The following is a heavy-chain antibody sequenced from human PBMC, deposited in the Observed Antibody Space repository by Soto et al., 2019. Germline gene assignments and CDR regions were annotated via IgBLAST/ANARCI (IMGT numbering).Heavy chain of an antibody. CDR1: GGTFSSYA. CDR3: ARRRGDYYDSSGYRYYGMDV. V-gene: IGHV1-69*13. D-gene: IGHD3-22*01. CDR2: IIPIFGTA. Sequence: VKVACKAPGGTFSSYAISCMRHAPGQGLEWMGGIIPIFGTANYAQKFQCRVTITADESTSTAYMELSSLRSEDTAVYYCARRRGDYYDSSGYRYYGMDVWGQGTTVTVS. J-gene: IGHJ6*02.